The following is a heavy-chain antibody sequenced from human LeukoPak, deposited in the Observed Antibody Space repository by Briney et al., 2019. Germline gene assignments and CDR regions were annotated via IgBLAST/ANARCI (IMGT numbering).Heavy chain of an antibody. CDR1: GFIFSSYG. CDR3: ARDSRIAAALYYYYMDV. D-gene: IGHD6-13*01. Sequence: PGRSLRLSCAASGFIFSSYGMHWVRQAPGKGLEWVAVISYDGSNKYYADSVKGRFTISRDNSKNTLYLQMNSLRAEDTAVYYCARDSRIAAALYYYYMDVWGKGTTVTVSS. V-gene: IGHV3-30*03. CDR2: ISYDGSNK. J-gene: IGHJ6*03.